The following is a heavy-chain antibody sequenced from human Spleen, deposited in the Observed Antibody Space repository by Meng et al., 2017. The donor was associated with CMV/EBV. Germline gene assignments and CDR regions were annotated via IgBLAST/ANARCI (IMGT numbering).Heavy chain of an antibody. D-gene: IGHD5-12*01. V-gene: IGHV3-23*01. CDR1: GLRFDDCA. CDR2: IGGSGDNT. Sequence: GESLKISCATSGLRFDDCAMDWVRQAPGKGLEWVSTIGGSGDNTYYADSVKGRFTISRDNSKNTLYLQMNSLRAEDTAIYYCAKGTNIVATPLFDFWGQGSLVTVSS. CDR3: AKGTNIVATPLFDF. J-gene: IGHJ4*02.